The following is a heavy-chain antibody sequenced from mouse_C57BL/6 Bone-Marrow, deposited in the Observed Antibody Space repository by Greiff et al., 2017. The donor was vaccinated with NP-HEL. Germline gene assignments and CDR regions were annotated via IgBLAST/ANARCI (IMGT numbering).Heavy chain of an antibody. J-gene: IGHJ3*01. Sequence: EVQRVESGGGLVQSGRSLRLSCATSGFTFSDFYMEWVRQAPGKGLEWIAASRNKANDYTTEYSASVKGRFIVSRDTSQSILYLQMNALRAEDTAIYYCARDAGDYEGFAYWGQGTLVTVSA. CDR3: ARDAGDYEGFAY. CDR1: GFTFSDFY. CDR2: SRNKANDYTT. D-gene: IGHD2-4*01. V-gene: IGHV7-1*01.